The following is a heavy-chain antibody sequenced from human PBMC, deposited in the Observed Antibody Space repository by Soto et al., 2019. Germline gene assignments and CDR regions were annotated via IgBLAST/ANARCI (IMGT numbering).Heavy chain of an antibody. CDR3: ARYYFDSSGYSNWFDP. J-gene: IGHJ5*02. CDR2: IHYSGRT. CDR1: GGSITSGAYY. V-gene: IGHV4-31*02. D-gene: IGHD3-22*01. Sequence: SETLSLTCAVSGGSITSGAYYWTWIRQHPGKGLEWIAYIHYSGRTYYNPSLKSRVTISVDTSNNQFSLKLSSVTAADMAVYYCARYYFDSSGYSNWFDPWGQGTLVTVSS.